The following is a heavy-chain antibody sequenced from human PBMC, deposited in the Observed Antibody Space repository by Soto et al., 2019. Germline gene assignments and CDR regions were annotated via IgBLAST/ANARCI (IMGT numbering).Heavy chain of an antibody. D-gene: IGHD2-2*01. J-gene: IGHJ5*02. Sequence: ASVKVSCKVSGYTLTELSMHWVRQAPGKGLEWMGGFDPEDGETIYAQKFQGRVTMTEDTSTDTAYMELSSLRSEDTAVYYCARNQIRPAYCSSTSCYDNWFDPWGQGTLVTVSS. CDR1: GYTLTELS. V-gene: IGHV1-24*01. CDR3: ARNQIRPAYCSSTSCYDNWFDP. CDR2: FDPEDGET.